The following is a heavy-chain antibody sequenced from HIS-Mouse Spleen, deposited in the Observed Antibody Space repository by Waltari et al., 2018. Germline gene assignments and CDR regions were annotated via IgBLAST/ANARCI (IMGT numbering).Heavy chain of an antibody. J-gene: IGHJ4*02. D-gene: IGHD6-19*01. Sequence: QLQLQESGPGLVKPSETLSLTCTVSGGSISSSSYYWGWIRQPPGKGLEWLGSSYYRGRTYYNPSLKSRVTISVDTSKNQFSLKLSSVTAADTAVYYCARRRGWFDYWGQGTLVTVSS. V-gene: IGHV4-39*01. CDR3: ARRRGWFDY. CDR1: GGSISSSSYY. CDR2: SYYRGRT.